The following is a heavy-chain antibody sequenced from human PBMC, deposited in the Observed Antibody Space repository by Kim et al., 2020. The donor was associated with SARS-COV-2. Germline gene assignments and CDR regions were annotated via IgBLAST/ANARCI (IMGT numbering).Heavy chain of an antibody. D-gene: IGHD3-22*01. J-gene: IGHJ4*02. CDR3: AKEGNYYDSSDYFDY. V-gene: IGHV3-23*03. Sequence: YVKGRVHISTDNSKTTLYLQMSSLTAEDTAVYYCAKEGNYYDSSDYFDYWGQGTLVTVSS.